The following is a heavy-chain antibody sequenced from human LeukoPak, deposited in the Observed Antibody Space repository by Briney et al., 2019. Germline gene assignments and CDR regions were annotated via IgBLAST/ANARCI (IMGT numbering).Heavy chain of an antibody. CDR2: ISSSSSTI. CDR1: GFTFSSYS. CDR3: ARDFSFGDYYDSSGYLDY. Sequence: GGSLRLSCAASGFTFSSYSMNWVRQAPGKGLEWVSYISSSSSTIYYADSVKGRFTISRDNAKNSLYLQMNSLRDEDTAVYYCARDFSFGDYYDSSGYLDYWGQGTLVTVSS. D-gene: IGHD3-22*01. J-gene: IGHJ4*02. V-gene: IGHV3-48*02.